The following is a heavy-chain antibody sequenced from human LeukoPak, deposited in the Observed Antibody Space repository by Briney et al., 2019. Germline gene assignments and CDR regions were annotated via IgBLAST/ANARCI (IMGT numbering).Heavy chain of an antibody. CDR3: ARDLAYSRLDY. Sequence: GGSLRLSCAVSGLTFSSSWMDWVRQAPGKGLEWVASINPDGNKKYSADSVKGRFTISRDKAENSLYLQMNSLRVEDTAFYYCARDLAYSRLDYWGQGVLVTVSS. CDR2: INPDGNKK. V-gene: IGHV3-7*01. J-gene: IGHJ4*02. CDR1: GLTFSSSW. D-gene: IGHD5-18*01.